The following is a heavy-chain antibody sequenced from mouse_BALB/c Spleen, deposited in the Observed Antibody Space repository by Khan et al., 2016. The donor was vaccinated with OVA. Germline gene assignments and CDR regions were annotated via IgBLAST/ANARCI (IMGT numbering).Heavy chain of an antibody. CDR2: ICSGGDNT. CDR1: GFTFSSFS. D-gene: IGHD2-1*01. V-gene: IGHV5-9*03. Sequence: EVELVESGGGLVKPGGSLKLSCAASGFTFSSFSMSWVRQTPEKRLEWVATICSGGDNTYYPDSVKGRSTISRDNAKNNLYLQMSSLGSEDTALYYSASSNYGTFAYWGQGTLVTGSA. J-gene: IGHJ3*01. CDR3: ASSNYGTFAY.